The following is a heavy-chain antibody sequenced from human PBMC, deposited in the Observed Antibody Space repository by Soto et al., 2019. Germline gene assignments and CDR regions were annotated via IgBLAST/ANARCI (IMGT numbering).Heavy chain of an antibody. Sequence: ASVKVSCKASGYTFKSYQIYWVRQAPGQRLECMGWINISNGNTEYSQNFQGRVTMTRDTSASTAYMELSSLRSEDTAVYYCARDKDLTLVTTLDYWGQGTPVTVSS. CDR1: GYTFKSYQ. V-gene: IGHV1-3*04. CDR3: ARDKDLTLVTTLDY. J-gene: IGHJ4*02. D-gene: IGHD4-17*01. CDR2: INISNGNT.